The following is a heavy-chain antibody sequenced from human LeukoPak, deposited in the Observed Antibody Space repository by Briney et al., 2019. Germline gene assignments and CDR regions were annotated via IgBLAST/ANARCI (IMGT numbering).Heavy chain of an antibody. CDR3: AREYYDILTGSKWLDY. CDR2: IYSGGST. V-gene: IGHV3-53*01. CDR1: GGSFSGYY. Sequence: PSETLSLTCAVYGGSFSGYYWSWIRQPPGKGLEWVSVIYSGGSTYYADSVKGRFTISRDNSKNTLYLQMNSLRAEDTAVYYCAREYYDILTGSKWLDYWGQGTLVTVSS. J-gene: IGHJ4*02. D-gene: IGHD3-9*01.